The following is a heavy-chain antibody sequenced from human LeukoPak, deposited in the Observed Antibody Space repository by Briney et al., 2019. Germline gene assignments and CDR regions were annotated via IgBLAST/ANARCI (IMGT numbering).Heavy chain of an antibody. J-gene: IGHJ5*02. Sequence: GGSLRLSCAVSGFTFSSYTMDWVRQAPGEGLEWVSSITGSSTYIYYADSVKGRFTISRDNAKNSLYLQMNNLGAEDTAVYYCARDLTVTSTCWFDLWGQGTLVTVSS. D-gene: IGHD4-11*01. CDR1: GFTFSSYT. V-gene: IGHV3-21*01. CDR3: ARDLTVTSTCWFDL. CDR2: ITGSSTYI.